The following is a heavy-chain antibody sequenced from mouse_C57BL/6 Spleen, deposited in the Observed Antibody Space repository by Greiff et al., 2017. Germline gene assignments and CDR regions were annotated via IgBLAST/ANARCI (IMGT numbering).Heavy chain of an antibody. V-gene: IGHV1-15*01. D-gene: IGHD2-14*01. Sequence: QVTLKESGAELVRPGASVTLSCKASGYTFTDYEMHWVKQTPVHGLEWIGAIDPETGGTAYNQKFKGKAILTADKSSSTAYMELRSLTSEDSAVYYCTRWGGYPDYWGQGTTLTVSS. CDR2: IDPETGGT. J-gene: IGHJ2*01. CDR3: TRWGGYPDY. CDR1: GYTFTDYE.